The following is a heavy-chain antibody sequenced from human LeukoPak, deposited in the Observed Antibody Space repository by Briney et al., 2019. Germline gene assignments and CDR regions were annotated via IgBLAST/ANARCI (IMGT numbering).Heavy chain of an antibody. D-gene: IGHD1-26*01. CDR3: ARNSGSYSFDY. J-gene: IGHJ4*02. CDR1: GGSFSGYY. V-gene: IGHV4-34*01. Sequence: SETLSLTCAVYGGSFSGYYWSWIRQPPGKGLEWIGEIYHSGSTNYNPSLKSRVTISVDKSKNQFSPKLSSVTAADTAVYYCARNSGSYSFDYWGQGTLVTVSS. CDR2: IYHSGST.